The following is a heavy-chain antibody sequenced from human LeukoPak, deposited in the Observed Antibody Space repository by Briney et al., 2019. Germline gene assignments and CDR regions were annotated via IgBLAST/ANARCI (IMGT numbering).Heavy chain of an antibody. J-gene: IGHJ4*02. CDR2: INTHTGNP. D-gene: IGHD3-22*01. CDR3: ARDGGDSPGYPFDY. CDR1: GYTFTRYT. V-gene: IGHV7-4-1*02. Sequence: ASVKVSCKGSGYTFTRYTMNCVRQAPGQGLEWMGWINTHTGNPTYAQGFTGRFVFSLDTSVSTAYLQISSLKAEDTAVYYCARDGGDSPGYPFDYWGQGTLVTVSS.